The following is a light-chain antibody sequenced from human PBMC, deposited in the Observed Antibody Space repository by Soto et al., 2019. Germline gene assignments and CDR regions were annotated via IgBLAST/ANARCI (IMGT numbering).Light chain of an antibody. V-gene: IGKV1-33*01. Sequence: DIQMTQSPSSLSASVGERVTIDCQSSHDVSRNLNWFQQKPGEAPKLLIYDASNLERGVPSRFSASGSGTDFTFTISSLLPEDVATYYFQQYNSMLSFGGGTEIELK. CDR3: QQYNSMLS. CDR1: HDVSRN. CDR2: DAS. J-gene: IGKJ4*01.